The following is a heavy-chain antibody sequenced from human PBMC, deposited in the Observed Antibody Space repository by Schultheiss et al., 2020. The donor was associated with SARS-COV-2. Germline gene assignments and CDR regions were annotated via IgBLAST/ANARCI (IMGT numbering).Heavy chain of an antibody. D-gene: IGHD3-16*01. CDR2: IWYDGSNK. J-gene: IGHJ4*02. CDR3: ARDGGPIPIFDY. CDR1: GFTFSSYG. Sequence: GGSLRLSCAASGFTFSSYGMHWVRQAPGKGLEWVAVIWYDGSNKYYADSVKGRFTISRDNSKNTLYLQMNSLRAEDTAVYYCARDGGPIPIFDYWGQGTLVTVSS. V-gene: IGHV3-33*01.